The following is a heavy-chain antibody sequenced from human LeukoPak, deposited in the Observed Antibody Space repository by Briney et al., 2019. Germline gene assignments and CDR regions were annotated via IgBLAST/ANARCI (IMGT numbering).Heavy chain of an antibody. J-gene: IGHJ6*02. CDR3: ARRRIEMATKKILYYYYYGMDV. V-gene: IGHV1-69*13. D-gene: IGHD5-24*01. Sequence: SVKVSCKASGGTFSSYAISWVRQAPGQGLEWMGGIIPIFGTANYAQKFQGRVMITADESTSTAYMELSSPRSEDTAVYYCARRRIEMATKKILYYYYYGMDVWGQGTTVTVSS. CDR1: GGTFSSYA. CDR2: IIPIFGTA.